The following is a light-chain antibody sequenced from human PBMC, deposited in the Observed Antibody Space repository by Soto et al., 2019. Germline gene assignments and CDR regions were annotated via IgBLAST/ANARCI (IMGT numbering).Light chain of an antibody. CDR3: AAWDDSLNGVV. Sequence: QSVLTQPPSASGTPGQRVTISCSGSSSNIGSNTVNWYQQLPGTAPQLLIYSHNRRPSGVPDRFSGSKSGTSASLAISGHQSEDEADYYCAAWDDSLNGVVFGGGTKLTVL. CDR2: SHN. J-gene: IGLJ2*01. V-gene: IGLV1-44*01. CDR1: SSNIGSNT.